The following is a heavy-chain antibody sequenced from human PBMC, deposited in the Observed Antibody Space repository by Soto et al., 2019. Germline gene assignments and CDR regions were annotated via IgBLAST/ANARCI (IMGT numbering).Heavy chain of an antibody. CDR1: GGSINSYE. D-gene: IGHD1-1*01. Sequence: SETMSLTCTVCGGSINSYEWSWTRQPAGKGLEWIGRIYTSGSTNYNPSLKSRVTMSVDTSKNQFSLKLSSVTAADTAVYYCARAIGTRNNWFDPWGQGTLVTVSS. CDR3: ARAIGTRNNWFDP. J-gene: IGHJ5*02. CDR2: IYTSGST. V-gene: IGHV4-4*07.